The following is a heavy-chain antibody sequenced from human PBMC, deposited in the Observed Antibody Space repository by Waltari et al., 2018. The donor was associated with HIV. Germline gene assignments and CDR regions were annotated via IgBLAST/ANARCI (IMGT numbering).Heavy chain of an antibody. CDR2: IYWDDDK. CDR3: ARTYNWNHSDY. V-gene: IGHV2-5*02. Sequence: QITLKESGPTLVKPTQTLTLTCTFSGFSLSTSGVGVGWIRQPPGKALEWLAIIYWDDDKRYNPSLKSRRTITKDTSKNQVVLTMTNMDPVDTATYYCARTYNWNHSDYWGQGTLVTVSS. J-gene: IGHJ4*02. CDR1: GFSLSTSGVG. D-gene: IGHD1-20*01.